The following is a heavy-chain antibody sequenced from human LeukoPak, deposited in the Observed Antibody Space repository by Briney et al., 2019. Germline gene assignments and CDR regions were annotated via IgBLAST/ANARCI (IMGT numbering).Heavy chain of an antibody. D-gene: IGHD3-22*01. CDR1: GGSISSGGYS. V-gene: IGHV4-30-2*01. CDR3: ARDQGFYDSSGRNWFDP. Sequence: SQTLSLTCAVSGGSISSGGYSWSWIRQPPGKGLEWIGYIYHSGSTHYNPSLKSRVTISVDRSKNQFSLKLSSVTAADTAVYYRARDQGFYDSSGRNWFDPWGQGTLVTVSS. J-gene: IGHJ5*02. CDR2: IYHSGST.